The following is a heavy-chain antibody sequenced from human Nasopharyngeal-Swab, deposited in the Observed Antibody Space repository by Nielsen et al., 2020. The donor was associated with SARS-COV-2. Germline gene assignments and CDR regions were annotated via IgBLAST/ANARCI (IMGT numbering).Heavy chain of an antibody. Sequence: GGSLRLSCAASGFTFDDYAMHWVRQAPGKGLEWVSGISWNSGSIGYADSVKGRFTISRDNAKNSLYLQMNSLRAEDTALYYCARGMTTVTLWGQGTLVTSPQ. J-gene: IGHJ4*02. CDR3: ARGMTTVTL. V-gene: IGHV3-9*01. D-gene: IGHD4-17*01. CDR1: GFTFDDYA. CDR2: ISWNSGSI.